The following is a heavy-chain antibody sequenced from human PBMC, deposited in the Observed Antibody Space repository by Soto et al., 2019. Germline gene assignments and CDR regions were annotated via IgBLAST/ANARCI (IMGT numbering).Heavy chain of an antibody. J-gene: IGHJ6*02. CDR1: GVTFSTST. CDR2: IIPLLGTA. Sequence: VQLVQSGAEVRKPGSSVKVSCQVSGVTFSTSTITWVRQAPGQGLEWMGSIIPLLGTAKSTQKFQGRVTLTAEESAGVAYMELSSLTSEDTAVYYCARAGFVSGWNEFSGMDVWGQGTTVTFSS. CDR3: ARAGFVSGWNEFSGMDV. D-gene: IGHD6-19*01. V-gene: IGHV1-69*11.